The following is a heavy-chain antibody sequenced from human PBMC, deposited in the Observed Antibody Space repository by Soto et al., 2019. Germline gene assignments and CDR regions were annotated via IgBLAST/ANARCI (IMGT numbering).Heavy chain of an antibody. V-gene: IGHV5-51*01. CDR3: ARARGGGDYYCSNAFDI. CDR1: GYSFTSYW. CDR2: IYPGDSDT. J-gene: IGHJ3*02. Sequence: PGESLKISCKGSGYSFTSYWIGWVRQMPGKGLEWMGIIYPGDSDTRYSPSFQGQVTISADKSIGTAYLQWSSLKASDTAMYYCARARGGGDYYCSNAFDIWGQGTMVTVSS. D-gene: IGHD3-10*01.